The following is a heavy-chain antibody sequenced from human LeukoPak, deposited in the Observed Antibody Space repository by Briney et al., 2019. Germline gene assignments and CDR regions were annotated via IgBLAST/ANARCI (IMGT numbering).Heavy chain of an antibody. V-gene: IGHV1-46*01. Sequence: ASVKVSCKASGYTFTSYYMHWVRQAPGQGLEWMGIINPSGGSKSYAQKFQGRGTMTTDTSTSTAYMELRSLRSDDTAVYYCARVYYGSGSDWFDPWGQGTLVTVSS. CDR2: INPSGGSK. D-gene: IGHD3-10*01. J-gene: IGHJ5*02. CDR3: ARVYYGSGSDWFDP. CDR1: GYTFTSYY.